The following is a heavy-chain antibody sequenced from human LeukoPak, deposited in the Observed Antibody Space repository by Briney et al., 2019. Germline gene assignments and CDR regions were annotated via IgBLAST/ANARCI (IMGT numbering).Heavy chain of an antibody. D-gene: IGHD6-13*01. J-gene: IGHJ6*03. Sequence: SETLSLTCTVSGGSISSYYWSWIRQPPGKGLEWIGYIYYSGSTNYNPSLKSRVTISVDTSKNQFSLKLSSVTAADTAVYYCARGYSSSWYRSYYYYMDVWGKGTTVTISS. CDR3: ARGYSSSWYRSYYYYMDV. V-gene: IGHV4-59*01. CDR2: IYYSGST. CDR1: GGSISSYY.